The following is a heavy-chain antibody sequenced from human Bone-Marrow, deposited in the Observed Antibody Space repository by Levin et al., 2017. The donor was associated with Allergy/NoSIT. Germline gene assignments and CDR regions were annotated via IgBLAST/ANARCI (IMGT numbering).Heavy chain of an antibody. Sequence: GGSLRLSCAASGFTFSSYGMHWVRQAPGKGLEWVAVIWYDGSNKYYADSVKGRFTISRDNSKNTLYLQMNSLRAEDTAVYYCARDQWAPDVYCGGDCHVGHFDYWGQGTLVTVSS. V-gene: IGHV3-33*01. J-gene: IGHJ4*02. CDR1: GFTFSSYG. CDR2: IWYDGSNK. D-gene: IGHD2-21*02. CDR3: ARDQWAPDVYCGGDCHVGHFDY.